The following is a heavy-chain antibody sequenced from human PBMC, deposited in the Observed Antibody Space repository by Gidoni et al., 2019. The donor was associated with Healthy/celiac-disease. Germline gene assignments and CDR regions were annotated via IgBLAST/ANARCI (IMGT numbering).Heavy chain of an antibody. D-gene: IGHD1-26*01. CDR1: GGSIRRSNW. Sequence: QVQLQESGPGLVKPSGPLSLTCSVSGGSIRRSNWWSWVRQPPGKGLEWIGEIYHSGSTNYNTSLKSRVTISVDKSKNQFSLKLSAVNAADTAVYYCTQSVGAPEGFDYWGQGTLVTGSS. J-gene: IGHJ4*02. CDR2: IYHSGST. V-gene: IGHV4-4*02. CDR3: TQSVGAPEGFDY.